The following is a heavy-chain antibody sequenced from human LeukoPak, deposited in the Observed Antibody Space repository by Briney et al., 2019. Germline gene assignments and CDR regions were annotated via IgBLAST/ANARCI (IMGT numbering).Heavy chain of an antibody. D-gene: IGHD3-10*01. CDR3: ARAGGSMIRGVIGYFQH. J-gene: IGHJ1*01. Sequence: ASVKVSCKASGYTFTSYGISWVRQAPGQGLEWMGWISAYNGNTNYAQKLQGRVTMTTDTSTSTAYMELRSLRSDDTAVYYCARAGGSMIRGVIGYFQHWGQGTLVTVSS. V-gene: IGHV1-18*01. CDR2: ISAYNGNT. CDR1: GYTFTSYG.